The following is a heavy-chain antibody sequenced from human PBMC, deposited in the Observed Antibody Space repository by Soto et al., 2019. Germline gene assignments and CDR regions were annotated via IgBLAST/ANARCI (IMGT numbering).Heavy chain of an antibody. Sequence: QITLKESGPTLVKPTQTLTLTCTFSGFSLSTSGVGVGWIRQPPGKALEWLALIYWDDDKRYSPSLMRRLTINKDTSKNQVVLTMTNMDPVDTATYYCAHGRSSSWYFDYWGQGTLVTVSS. CDR1: GFSLSTSGVG. J-gene: IGHJ4*02. CDR2: IYWDDDK. CDR3: AHGRSSSWYFDY. D-gene: IGHD6-13*01. V-gene: IGHV2-5*02.